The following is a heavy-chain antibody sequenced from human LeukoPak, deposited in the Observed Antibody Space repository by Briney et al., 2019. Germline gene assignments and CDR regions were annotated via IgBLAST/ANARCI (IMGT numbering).Heavy chain of an antibody. V-gene: IGHV4-59*08. CDR3: AGRLGTLFYYGLDV. CDR1: GGSLSGYY. D-gene: IGHD1-14*01. J-gene: IGHJ6*02. CDR2: IYFTGST. Sequence: SQTLSLTCTVSGGSLSGYYWTWIRQPPGKGLEYIGYIYFTGSTNYSPSLKNRVTVSLDLSKNQFSLRLTSVTAADTALYYCAGRLGTLFYYGLDVWGQGTTVTVSS.